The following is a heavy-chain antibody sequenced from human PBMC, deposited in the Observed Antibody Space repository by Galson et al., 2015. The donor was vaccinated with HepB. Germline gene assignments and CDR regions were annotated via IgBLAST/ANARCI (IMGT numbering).Heavy chain of an antibody. Sequence: CAISGDSVSSNSAAWNWIRQSPSRGLEWLGRIYYRSKWNYDYTVSVKSRIAINPDTSRNQFSLQLNSVTPDDTAMYYCAGQLAYCIGTSCQIYFDYWGQGTLITVSS. D-gene: IGHD2-2*01. CDR1: GDSVSSNSAA. CDR3: AGQLAYCIGTSCQIYFDY. J-gene: IGHJ4*02. V-gene: IGHV6-1*01. CDR2: IYYRSKWNY.